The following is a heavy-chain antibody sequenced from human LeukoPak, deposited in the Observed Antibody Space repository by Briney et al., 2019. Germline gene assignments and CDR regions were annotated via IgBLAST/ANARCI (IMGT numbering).Heavy chain of an antibody. V-gene: IGHV1-69*13. CDR2: IIPIFGTA. CDR3: AVSSSWYLDAFDI. Sequence: SVKVSCKASGGTFSSYAISWVRQAPGQGLEWMGGIIPIFGTANYAQKFQGRVTITADESTSTAYMELSSLRSEDTAVYYCAVSSSWYLDAFDIWGQGTMVTVSS. CDR1: GGTFSSYA. J-gene: IGHJ3*02. D-gene: IGHD6-13*01.